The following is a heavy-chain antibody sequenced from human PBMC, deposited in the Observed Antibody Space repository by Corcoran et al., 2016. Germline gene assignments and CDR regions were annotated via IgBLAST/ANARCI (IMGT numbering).Heavy chain of an antibody. D-gene: IGHD6-19*01. Sequence: QVQLQQWGAGLLKPSETLSLTCAVYGGSFSGYYWSWIRQPPGKGLEWIGEINQSGSTNYNPSLKSRVTISVDTSKNQFSLKLSSVTAADTAVYYCARDSSGWFAPNAYNWFDPWGQGTLVTVSS. CDR1: GGSFSGYY. CDR2: INQSGST. J-gene: IGHJ5*02. CDR3: ARDSSGWFAPNAYNWFDP. V-gene: IGHV4-34*01.